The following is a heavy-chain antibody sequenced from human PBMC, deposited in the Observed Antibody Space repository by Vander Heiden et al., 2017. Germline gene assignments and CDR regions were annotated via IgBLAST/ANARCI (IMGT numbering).Heavy chain of an antibody. CDR1: GGSVSSYSYY. D-gene: IGHD2-2*02. CDR3: AGLGYCGSASCYSLDY. V-gene: IGHV4-61*01. J-gene: IGHJ4*02. CDR2: NYHSGST. Sequence: QVQLQESGSGLLKPSETLSLTCTVSGGSVSSYSYYWIWIRQPPGKGLEWIGHNYHSGSTNYNPSLRSRVTISLDTSKNQFSLRLSSVTAADTAVYYCAGLGYCGSASCYSLDYWGPGTLVTVSS.